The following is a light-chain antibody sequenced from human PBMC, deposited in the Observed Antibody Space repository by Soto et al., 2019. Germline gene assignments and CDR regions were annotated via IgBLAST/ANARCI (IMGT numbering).Light chain of an antibody. CDR2: AAS. Sequence: DIHMTQSPSSLSASVGYRFTITCRASQSISTYLNWYQQKPGLAPKLLIYAASSLQSGVPSRFRGSGSGTEFTLTISRLQPEDFETYYCQQLNSYPITFGQGTRLEIK. V-gene: IGKV1-17*01. CDR3: QQLNSYPIT. CDR1: QSISTY. J-gene: IGKJ5*01.